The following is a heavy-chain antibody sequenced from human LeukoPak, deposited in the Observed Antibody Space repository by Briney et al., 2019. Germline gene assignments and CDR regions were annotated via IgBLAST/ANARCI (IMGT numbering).Heavy chain of an antibody. J-gene: IGHJ4*02. V-gene: IGHV3-66*01. CDR2: IYSGGKT. CDR1: GFTVSSND. D-gene: IGHD3-10*01. Sequence: TGGSLRLSCAASGFTVSSNDMTWVRQTPGKGLEWVSIIYSGGKTYYADSVEGRFTISRDNSKNTLYLQMNSLRAEDTAVFYCARDRPGDGYFDYWGQGTLVTVSS. CDR3: ARDRPGDGYFDY.